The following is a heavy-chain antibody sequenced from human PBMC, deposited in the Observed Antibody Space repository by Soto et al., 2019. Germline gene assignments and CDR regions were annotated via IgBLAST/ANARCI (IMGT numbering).Heavy chain of an antibody. CDR1: GGSVSSGSYY. CDR3: ARELNGTGFDY. CDR2: IYYSGST. V-gene: IGHV4-61*01. D-gene: IGHD1-20*01. J-gene: IGHJ4*02. Sequence: PSETLSLTCTVSGGSVSSGSYYWSWIRQPPGKGLEWIGYIYYSGSTNYNPSLKSRVTISVDTSKNQFSLKLSSVTAADTAVYYCARELNGTGFDYWGQGTLVTVSS.